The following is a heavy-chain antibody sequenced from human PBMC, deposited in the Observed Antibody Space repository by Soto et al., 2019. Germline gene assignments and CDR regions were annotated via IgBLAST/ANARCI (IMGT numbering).Heavy chain of an antibody. V-gene: IGHV4-61*01. CDR3: ARGGYSGYDFIFDY. CDR1: GGSVSSGSYY. CDR2: IYYSGST. D-gene: IGHD5-12*01. Sequence: QVQLQESGPGLVKPSETLSLTCTVSGGSVSSGSYYWSWIRQPPGKGLEWIGYIYYSGSTNYNPSLKSLVTISVDTSKNQFSLKLSSVTAADTAVYYCARGGYSGYDFIFDYWGQGTLVTVSS. J-gene: IGHJ4*02.